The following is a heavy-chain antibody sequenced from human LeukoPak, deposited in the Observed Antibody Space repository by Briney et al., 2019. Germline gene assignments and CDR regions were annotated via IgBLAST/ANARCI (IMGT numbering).Heavy chain of an antibody. J-gene: IGHJ5*02. Sequence: GGSLRLSCAASGFSLSSYSMNWVRQAPGKGLEWVSSISSSSSYIYYADPVKGRFTISRDNAKNSLYLQMNSLRAEDTAVYYCARDGRRAAAPFDPWGQGTLVTVSS. CDR1: GFSLSSYS. CDR3: ARDGRRAAAPFDP. V-gene: IGHV3-21*01. CDR2: ISSSSSYI. D-gene: IGHD6-13*01.